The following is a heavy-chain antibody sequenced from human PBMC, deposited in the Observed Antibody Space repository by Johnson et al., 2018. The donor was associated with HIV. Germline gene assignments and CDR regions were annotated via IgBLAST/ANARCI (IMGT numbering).Heavy chain of an antibody. D-gene: IGHD2-2*01. CDR1: GFTLGSYD. V-gene: IGHV3-13*01. Sequence: VQLVESGGGLVQRGGSLRLSCEASGFTLGSYDMHWVRQAAGKGLEWVSEIDSDGETYYPASVKGRFTTSRENYKNSFYLHMNSLRAGDTAVYYCARRSITSDGFDICGQGTMVTVSS. CDR2: IDSDGET. CDR3: ARRSITSDGFDI. J-gene: IGHJ3*02.